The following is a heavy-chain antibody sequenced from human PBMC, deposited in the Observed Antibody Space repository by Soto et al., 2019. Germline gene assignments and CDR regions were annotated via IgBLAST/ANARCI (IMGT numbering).Heavy chain of an antibody. V-gene: IGHV4-61*01. D-gene: IGHD5-18*01. J-gene: IGHJ3*02. CDR3: AREARVDTAMGDDAFDI. CDR1: GGSVSSGSYY. CDR2: IYYSGST. Sequence: QVQLQESGPGLVKPSETLSLTCTVSGGSVSSGSYYWSWIRQPPGRGLEWIGYIYYSGSTNYNTSLNSRVTIAVDTSKNQFSLKLSSVTAADTAVYYCAREARVDTAMGDDAFDIWGQGTMVTVAS.